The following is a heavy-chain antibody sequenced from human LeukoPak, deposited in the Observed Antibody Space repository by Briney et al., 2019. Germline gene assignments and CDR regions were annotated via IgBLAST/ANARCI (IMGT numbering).Heavy chain of an antibody. Sequence: GASVTVSFKASGYTFTIYAMNWVRQAPGQGLEWMGWINTNTGNPTYAQGFTGRFVFSLDTSVSTAYLQISSLKVEDTAVYYCARQGPGYCGSTRCYGVGHWGQGTLVTVSS. D-gene: IGHD2-2*01. CDR3: ARQGPGYCGSTRCYGVGH. V-gene: IGHV7-4-1*02. CDR2: INTNTGNP. J-gene: IGHJ4*02. CDR1: GYTFTIYA.